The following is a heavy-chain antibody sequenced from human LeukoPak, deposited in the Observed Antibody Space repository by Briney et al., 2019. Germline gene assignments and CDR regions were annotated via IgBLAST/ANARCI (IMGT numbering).Heavy chain of an antibody. D-gene: IGHD3-22*01. Sequence: ASVKVSCKTSGYTFTKYLIHWVRQAPGQGLEWMGTINPQGDITNYAQRFQGRITLTEDTSTSTVYMELSSLTSEDTAVYYCASGYYDSSGYYYANWFDPWGQGTLVTVSS. J-gene: IGHJ5*02. CDR3: ASGYYDSSGYYYANWFDP. CDR1: GYTFTKYL. V-gene: IGHV1-46*01. CDR2: INPQGDIT.